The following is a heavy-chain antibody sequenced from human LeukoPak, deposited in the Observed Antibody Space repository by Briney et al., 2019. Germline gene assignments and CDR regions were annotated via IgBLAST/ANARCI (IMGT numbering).Heavy chain of an antibody. CDR1: GFTVSTNY. CDR2: IYSGGST. D-gene: IGHD6-6*01. CDR3: AKDPEVSNFDY. J-gene: IGHJ4*02. Sequence: GGSLRLSCAASGFTVSTNYMNWVRQTPGKGLAWVSIIYSGGSTYYVDSVKGRFIVSRDSSKNTLYLQMNSLRAEDTAVYYCAKDPEVSNFDYWGQGTLVTVSS. V-gene: IGHV3-53*01.